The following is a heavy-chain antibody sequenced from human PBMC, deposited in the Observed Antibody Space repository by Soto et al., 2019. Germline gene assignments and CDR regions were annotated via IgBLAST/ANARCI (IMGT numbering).Heavy chain of an antibody. V-gene: IGHV3-30-3*01. D-gene: IGHD5-18*01. CDR1: GFTFSSYA. J-gene: IGHJ2*01. Sequence: GGSLRLSCAASGFTFSSYAMHWVRQAPGKGLEWVAVISYDGSNKYYADSVKGRFTISRDNSKNTLYLQMNSLRAEDTAVYYCARDPLWGTAMVLWYFELWGRGTLVTVSS. CDR2: ISYDGSNK. CDR3: ARDPLWGTAMVLWYFEL.